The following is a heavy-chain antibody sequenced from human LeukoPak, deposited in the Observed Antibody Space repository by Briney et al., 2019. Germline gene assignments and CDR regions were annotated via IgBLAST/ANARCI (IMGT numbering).Heavy chain of an antibody. CDR1: GYTFTGYY. D-gene: IGHD3-3*01. J-gene: IGHJ4*02. CDR3: ARDLGVTNIDY. Sequence: GASVKVSCKASGYTFTGYYMHWGRQAPGQGLEWMGWINPNSGGTNYAQKFQGRVTMTRDTSISTAYMELRRLRSDDTAVYSCARDLGVTNIDYWGQGTLVTVSS. V-gene: IGHV1-2*02. CDR2: INPNSGGT.